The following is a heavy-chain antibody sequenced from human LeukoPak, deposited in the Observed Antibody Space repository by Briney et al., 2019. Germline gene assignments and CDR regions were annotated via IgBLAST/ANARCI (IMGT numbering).Heavy chain of an antibody. CDR1: GFTFSSYS. J-gene: IGHJ4*02. CDR2: ISSSSSTI. CDR3: ARDVGAAHLNY. D-gene: IGHD6-6*01. Sequence: PGGSLRLSCAASGFTFSSYSMNWVRQAPGKGLEWVSYISSSSSTIYYADSVKGRFTISRDNAKNSLYLQMNSLRAEDTAVYYCARDVGAAHLNYWGQGTLVTVSS. V-gene: IGHV3-48*01.